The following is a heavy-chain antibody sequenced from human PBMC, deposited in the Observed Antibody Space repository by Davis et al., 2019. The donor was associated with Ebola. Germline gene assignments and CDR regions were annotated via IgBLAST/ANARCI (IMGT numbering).Heavy chain of an antibody. CDR1: GGSINNYF. V-gene: IGHV4-59*12. D-gene: IGHD3-22*01. CDR2: IHYLGNT. CDR3: ARDYYDSSGYLYYFDH. J-gene: IGHJ4*02. Sequence: SETLSLTCTVSGGSINNYFWSWIRQPPGKGLEWIGNIHYLGNTNYNPSLKSRVTMSVDTSKNQFSLKLTSVTAADTAVYYCARDYYDSSGYLYYFDHWGQGTLVTVSS.